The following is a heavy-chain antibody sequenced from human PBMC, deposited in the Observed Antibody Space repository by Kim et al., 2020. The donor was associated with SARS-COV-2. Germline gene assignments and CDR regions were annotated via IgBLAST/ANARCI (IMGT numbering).Heavy chain of an antibody. CDR2: ISSSSSSI. J-gene: IGHJ6*01. CDR3: ASPQYGDHNVVDLYYYYG. Sequence: GGSLRLSCAASGFSFSTYSMNWARQAPGKGLEWVSYISSSSSSIYYADSVKGRFTISRDNSRNSLYLQMNSLRGEDTAVYYCASPQYGDHNVVDLYYYYG. CDR1: GFSFSTYS. V-gene: IGHV3-48*01. D-gene: IGHD4-17*01.